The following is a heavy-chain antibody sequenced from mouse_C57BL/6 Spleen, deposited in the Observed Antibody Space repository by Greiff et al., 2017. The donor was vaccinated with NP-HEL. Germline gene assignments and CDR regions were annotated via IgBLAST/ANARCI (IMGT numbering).Heavy chain of an antibody. D-gene: IGHD3-2*02. CDR1: GYAFSSYW. CDR2: IYPGDGDT. V-gene: IGHV1-80*01. J-gene: IGHJ3*01. Sequence: QVQLQQSGAELVKPGASVKISCKASGYAFSSYWMNWVKQRPGKGLEWIGQIYPGDGDTKYNGKFKGKATLTADKSSSTAYMQLSSLTSEDSAFYFCARSRLGGLFAYWGQGTLVTVSA. CDR3: ARSRLGGLFAY.